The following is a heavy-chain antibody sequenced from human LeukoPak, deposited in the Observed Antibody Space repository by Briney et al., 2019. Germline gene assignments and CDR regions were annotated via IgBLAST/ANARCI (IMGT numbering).Heavy chain of an antibody. CDR2: ISAYNGNT. V-gene: IGHV1-18*01. CDR1: GYTFTSYG. Sequence: ASVKVSCKASGYTFTSYGIGWVRQAPGQGLEWMGWISAYNGNTNYAQKLQGRVTMTTDTSTSTAYMELRSLRSDDTAVYYCARDLVTTHCSGGSCYYYYYYMDVWGKGTTVTVSS. D-gene: IGHD2-15*01. J-gene: IGHJ6*03. CDR3: ARDLVTTHCSGGSCYYYYYYMDV.